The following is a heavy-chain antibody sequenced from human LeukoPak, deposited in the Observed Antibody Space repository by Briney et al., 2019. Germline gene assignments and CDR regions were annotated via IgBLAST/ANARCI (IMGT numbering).Heavy chain of an antibody. D-gene: IGHD6-19*01. J-gene: IGHJ4*02. CDR1: GFTFSSYA. CDR3: ARSGSGWYAFNY. CDR2: ISGSGGST. Sequence: PGESLRLSCAASGFTFSSYAMSWVRQAPGKGLEWVSAISGSGGSTYYADSVKGRFTMSRDTFRNTLYLQMNSLRAEDTAVYYCARSGSGWYAFNYWGQGTLVTVSS. V-gene: IGHV3-23*01.